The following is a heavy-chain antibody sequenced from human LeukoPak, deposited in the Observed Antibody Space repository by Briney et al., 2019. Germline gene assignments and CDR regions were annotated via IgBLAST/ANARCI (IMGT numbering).Heavy chain of an antibody. D-gene: IGHD4-17*01. CDR2: MNPNSGNT. CDR3: ARGLTVTTRPAGY. Sequence: ASVKVSCKASGYTFTSYDINWVRQATGQGLEWMGWMNPNSGNTDYAQKFRGRVTMTRNTSISTAYMELSSLRSEDTAMYYCARGLTVTTRPAGYWGQGTLVTVSS. V-gene: IGHV1-8*01. CDR1: GYTFTSYD. J-gene: IGHJ4*02.